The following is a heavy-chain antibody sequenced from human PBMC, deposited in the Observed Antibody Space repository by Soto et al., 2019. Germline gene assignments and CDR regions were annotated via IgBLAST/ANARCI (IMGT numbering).Heavy chain of an antibody. J-gene: IGHJ6*02. V-gene: IGHV3-30*03. CDR3: VAEGNGMDV. CDR2: ISYDGSNK. CDR1: GFTFSSYG. Sequence: GGSLRLSCAASGFTFSSYGMHWVRQAPGKGLEWVAVISYDGSNKYYADSVKGRFTISRDNSKNTLYLQMNSLRAEDTAVYYCVAEGNGMDVWGQGTTVTVSS.